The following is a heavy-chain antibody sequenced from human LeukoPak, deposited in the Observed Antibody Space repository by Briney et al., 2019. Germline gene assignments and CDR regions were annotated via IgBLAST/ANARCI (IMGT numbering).Heavy chain of an antibody. Sequence: ASVKVSCKASGYTFTDYYMHWVRQAPGQGLEWMGWINPNSGGTNYAQNFQGRVTMTRDTSISTAYMELSRLRSDDTAVYYCARDPSYYYDSSGYYYDWFDPWGQGTLVTVSS. CDR2: INPNSGGT. V-gene: IGHV1-2*02. J-gene: IGHJ5*02. D-gene: IGHD3-22*01. CDR3: ARDPSYYYDSSGYYYDWFDP. CDR1: GYTFTDYY.